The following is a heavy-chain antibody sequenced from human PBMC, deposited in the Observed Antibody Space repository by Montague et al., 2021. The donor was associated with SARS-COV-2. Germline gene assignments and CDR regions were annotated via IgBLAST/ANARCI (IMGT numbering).Heavy chain of an antibody. CDR1: GFTFSNYS. Sequence: SLRLSCAASGFTFSNYSMSWVRQAPGKGLEWVSVIRGSGDSTYYADSVKGRFTISRDNSKNTLFLQMNSLRAEDTAVFYCAKGIITVPAAMDVWGQGTTVTVSS. J-gene: IGHJ6*02. D-gene: IGHD2-2*01. CDR3: AKGIITVPAAMDV. CDR2: IRGSGDST. V-gene: IGHV3-23*01.